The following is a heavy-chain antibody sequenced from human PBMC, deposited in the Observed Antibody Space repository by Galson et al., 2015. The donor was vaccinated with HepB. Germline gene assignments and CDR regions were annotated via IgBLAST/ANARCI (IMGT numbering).Heavy chain of an antibody. D-gene: IGHD2-15*01. Sequence: SLRLSCAASGFTFSTYWMSWVRQAPGKGLERVANIKQDGSEKYYVDSVKGRFTISRDNAKNSLYLEMNSLRAEDAAVYYCARDYGSYSGGGWYSVAFDFWGRGTMVTVSS. CDR1: GFTFSTYW. CDR3: ARDYGSYSGGGWYSVAFDF. CDR2: IKQDGSEK. V-gene: IGHV3-7*01. J-gene: IGHJ3*01.